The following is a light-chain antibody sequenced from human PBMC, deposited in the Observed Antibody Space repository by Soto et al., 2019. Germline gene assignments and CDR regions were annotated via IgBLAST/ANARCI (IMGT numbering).Light chain of an antibody. CDR3: FSFTTDWTHV. CDR2: EVS. J-gene: IGLJ1*01. V-gene: IGLV2-14*01. Sequence: QSALGLPVSVFGSTGQSITISCNGSSSDIGAYNYVSWFQQYPGKAPKLTISEVSNRPSGVSNRFSGSKSGTAASLTISGLQTEDEADYFCFSFTTDWTHVFGTGTKVTVL. CDR1: SSDIGAYNY.